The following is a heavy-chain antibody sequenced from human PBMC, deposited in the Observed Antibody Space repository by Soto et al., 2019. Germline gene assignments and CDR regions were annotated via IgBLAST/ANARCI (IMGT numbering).Heavy chain of an antibody. CDR2: IYTTGAT. V-gene: IGHV4-4*07. J-gene: IGHJ4*02. D-gene: IGHD4-17*01. CDR3: AMTVIAPSPYLDH. Sequence: QVQLQESGPGLVKPSETLSLTCSVSGDSISRKYWSWLRQPPGGGLEWIGRIYTTGATNYNSSLTSRVSMSVDTAKNQFSLRLTSVTAADTAVYFCAMTVIAPSPYLDHWGQGLLVTVSS. CDR1: GDSISRKY.